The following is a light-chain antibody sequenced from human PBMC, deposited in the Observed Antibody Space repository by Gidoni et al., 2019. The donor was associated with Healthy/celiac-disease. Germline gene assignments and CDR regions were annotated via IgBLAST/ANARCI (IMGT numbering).Light chain of an antibody. CDR3: SSYAGSNTHGV. Sequence: QSALTQPPSASGSPGQSITISCTGTSSEVGGYNYVSWYQQHPGKAPKLMIYEVSKRPSGVPDRFSGSKSGNTASLTVSGLQAEDEADYYCSSYAGSNTHGVFGGGTKLTVL. CDR1: SSEVGGYNY. V-gene: IGLV2-8*01. J-gene: IGLJ2*01. CDR2: EVS.